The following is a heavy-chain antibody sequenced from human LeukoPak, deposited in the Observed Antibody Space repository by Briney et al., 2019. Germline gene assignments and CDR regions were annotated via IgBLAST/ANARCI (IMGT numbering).Heavy chain of an antibody. V-gene: IGHV3-33*01. CDR3: ATGGIVVVPAAIGAFDI. D-gene: IGHD2-2*01. Sequence: GRSLRLSCAASGFTFSSYGMHWVRQAPGKGLEWVAVIWYDGSNKYYADSVKGRFTISRDNSKNTLYLQMNSLRAEDTAVYYCATGGIVVVPAAIGAFDIWGQGTMVTVSS. CDR2: IWYDGSNK. CDR1: GFTFSSYG. J-gene: IGHJ3*02.